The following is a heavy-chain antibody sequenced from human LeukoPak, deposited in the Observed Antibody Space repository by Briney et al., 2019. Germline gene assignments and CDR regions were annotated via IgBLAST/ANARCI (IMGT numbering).Heavy chain of an antibody. CDR3: ARSHVDTTVNN. CDR1: GGSIGSYY. D-gene: IGHD5-18*01. Sequence: SETLSLTCTVSGGSIGSYYWSWIRQTPGKGLEWIGYIYCSGSTDYNPSLKSRVTISVDTSRNQFSLKMSSVTAADTAVYYCARSHVDTTVNNWGQGTLVTVSS. V-gene: IGHV4-59*01. J-gene: IGHJ4*02. CDR2: IYCSGST.